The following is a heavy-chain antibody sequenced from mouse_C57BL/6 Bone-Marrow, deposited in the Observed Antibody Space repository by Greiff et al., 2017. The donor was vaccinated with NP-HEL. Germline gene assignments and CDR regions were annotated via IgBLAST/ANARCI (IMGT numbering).Heavy chain of an antibody. J-gene: IGHJ4*01. CDR3: TKGNGSSYGAMDY. CDR1: GFNIKDDS. CDR2: IDPENGDT. D-gene: IGHD1-1*01. Sequence: EVQLQQSGAELVRPGASVKLSCTASGFNIKDDSMHWVKQRPEQGLEWIGWIDPENGDTEYASKFQGKATITADTSSNTAYLQLSSLTSEDTAVYYCTKGNGSSYGAMDYWGQGTSVTVSS. V-gene: IGHV14-4*01.